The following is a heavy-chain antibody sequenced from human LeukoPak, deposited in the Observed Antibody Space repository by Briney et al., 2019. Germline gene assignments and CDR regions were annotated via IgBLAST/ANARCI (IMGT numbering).Heavy chain of an antibody. Sequence: SETLSLTCTVSGDSISPYFRSWIRQPAGKGLEWIGRIYSGGSTTYNPSLKSRVTMSVDTSKNRFSLNLTSVTAADTAVYFCARDVLVTGFDYWGQGALVTVSS. CDR3: ARDVLVTGFDY. J-gene: IGHJ4*02. CDR2: IYSGGST. CDR1: GDSISPYF. D-gene: IGHD2-21*02. V-gene: IGHV4-4*07.